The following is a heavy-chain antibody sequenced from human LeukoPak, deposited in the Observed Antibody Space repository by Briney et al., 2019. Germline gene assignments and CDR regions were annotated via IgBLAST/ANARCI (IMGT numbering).Heavy chain of an antibody. J-gene: IGHJ4*02. CDR2: MNPNSGNT. CDR3: ASLGYCSSTSCYPDY. CDR1: GYTFISYD. V-gene: IGHV1-8*01. Sequence: SVKVSCKASGYTFISYDINWVRQATGQGLEWMGWMNPNSGNTGYAQKFQGRVTITADESTSTAYMELSSLRSEDTAVYYCASLGYCSSTSCYPDYWGQGTLVTVSS. D-gene: IGHD2-2*01.